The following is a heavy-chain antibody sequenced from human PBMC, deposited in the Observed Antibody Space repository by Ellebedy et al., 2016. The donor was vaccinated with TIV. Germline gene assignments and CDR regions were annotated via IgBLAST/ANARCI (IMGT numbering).Heavy chain of an antibody. CDR2: ISNNGDNT. CDR3: TTENWYRFES. D-gene: IGHD6-13*01. J-gene: IGHJ4*02. CDR1: GFTFSSHA. V-gene: IGHV3-64D*06. Sequence: GESLKISCSASGFTFSSHAMHWVRQAPGKGLEYLSTISNNGDNTYYADSVKGRFTISRDNSKNTLYLQMSSLRAEDTAVYYCTTENWYRFESWGQGTLVTVSS.